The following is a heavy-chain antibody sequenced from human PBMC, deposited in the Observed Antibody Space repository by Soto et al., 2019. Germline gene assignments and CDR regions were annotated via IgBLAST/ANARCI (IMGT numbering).Heavy chain of an antibody. CDR3: ARNYYDSSGYYSSVTLYH. V-gene: IGHV4-34*01. CDR1: GGSLSGYY. D-gene: IGHD3-22*01. CDR2: IYHSGST. Sequence: PSETLSLTCAVYGGSLSGYYWSWIRQPPGKGLEWIGYIYHSGSTYYNPSLKSRVTISVDRSKNQFSLKLSSVTAADTAVYYCARNYYDSSGYYSSVTLYHWGQGTLVTXSS. J-gene: IGHJ5*02.